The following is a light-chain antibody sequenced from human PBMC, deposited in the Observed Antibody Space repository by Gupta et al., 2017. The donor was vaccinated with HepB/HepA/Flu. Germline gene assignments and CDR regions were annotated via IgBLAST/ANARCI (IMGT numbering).Light chain of an antibody. J-gene: IGLJ2*01. Sequence: QSALTQPRSVSGSPGQSVTISCTGTSSDVGGYNYVSWYQQHPGKAPKLMIYDVSKRPSGVPDRFSGSKSGNTTSLTISVLQAEDEADYYCCSYAGSYTVVFGGGTKLTVL. CDR3: CSYAGSYTVV. CDR1: SSDVGGYNY. CDR2: DVS. V-gene: IGLV2-11*01.